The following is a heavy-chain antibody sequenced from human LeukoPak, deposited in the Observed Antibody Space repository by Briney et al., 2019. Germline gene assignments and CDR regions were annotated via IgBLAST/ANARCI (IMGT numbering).Heavy chain of an antibody. CDR3: ARHRTYYDFWSAFDI. J-gene: IGHJ3*02. CDR1: GGSISSSTYY. D-gene: IGHD3-3*01. Sequence: SETLSLTCTVSGGSISSSTYYWGWIRQPPGKGLEWIGGIFYSGSTYYNPSLKSRVTISVDTSKNQFSLKLSSVTAADTAVYYCARHRTYYDFWSAFDIWGQGTMVTVSS. V-gene: IGHV4-39*01. CDR2: IFYSGST.